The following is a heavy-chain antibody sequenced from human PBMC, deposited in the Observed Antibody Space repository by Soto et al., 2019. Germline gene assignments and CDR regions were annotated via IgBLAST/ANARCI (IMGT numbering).Heavy chain of an antibody. CDR2: ISGSGGST. J-gene: IGHJ4*02. Sequence: EVQLLESGGGLVQPGGSLRLSCAASGFTFSSYAMSWVRQAPGKGLEWVSAISGSGGSTYYADSVKGRFTISRENSKNTLYLQMNSLRAEDTAVYYCAKGSSGWYDRFDYWGEGTLVTVTS. V-gene: IGHV3-23*01. CDR1: GFTFSSYA. D-gene: IGHD6-19*01. CDR3: AKGSSGWYDRFDY.